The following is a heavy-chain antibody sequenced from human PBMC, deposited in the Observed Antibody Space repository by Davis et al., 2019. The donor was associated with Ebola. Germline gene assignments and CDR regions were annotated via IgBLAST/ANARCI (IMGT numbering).Heavy chain of an antibody. J-gene: IGHJ4*02. D-gene: IGHD1-1*01. V-gene: IGHV1-2*05. Sequence: AASVKVSCKASGYTFTSYGISWVRQAPGQGLEWMGGIIPIFGTANYAQKFQGRVTMTRDTSISTAYMELSRLRSDDTVVYYCAREGPRYNWNELDYWGQGTLVTVSS. CDR2: IIPIFGTA. CDR3: AREGPRYNWNELDY. CDR1: GYTFTSYG.